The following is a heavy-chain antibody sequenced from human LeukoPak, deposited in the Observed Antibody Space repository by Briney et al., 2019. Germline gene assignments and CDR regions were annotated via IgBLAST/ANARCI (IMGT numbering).Heavy chain of an antibody. J-gene: IGHJ1*01. Sequence: KPSETLSLTCTVSGGSISSGDFYWSWIRQPPGEGLQWIGSIYSTGSTNYNPSLKSRVTISVDTSKNLFSLKLSSVTAADTAVYYCARDNYDYVWGRYRQRNPEYFQHWGQGTLVTVSS. CDR1: GGSISSGDFY. CDR2: IYSTGST. D-gene: IGHD3-16*02. V-gene: IGHV4-30-4*08. CDR3: ARDNYDYVWGRYRQRNPEYFQH.